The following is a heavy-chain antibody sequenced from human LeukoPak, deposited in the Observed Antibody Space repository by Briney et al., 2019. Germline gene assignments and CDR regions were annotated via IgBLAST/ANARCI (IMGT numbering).Heavy chain of an antibody. V-gene: IGHV3-74*01. Sequence: GGSLRLSCAASGFTFSAYWMHWVRQAPGKGLLWVSRINSDGSSTSYADSVKGRFTISRDNAKNTLYLQMNSLRAEDTAVYYCASRKLGNDYWGQGTLVTVSS. CDR1: GFTFSAYW. D-gene: IGHD7-27*01. CDR2: INSDGSST. CDR3: ASRKLGNDY. J-gene: IGHJ4*02.